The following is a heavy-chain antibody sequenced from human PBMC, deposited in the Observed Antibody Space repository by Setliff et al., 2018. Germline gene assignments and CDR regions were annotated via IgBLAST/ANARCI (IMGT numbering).Heavy chain of an antibody. V-gene: IGHV4-4*07. CDR1: RASVTSYY. Sequence: SETLSLTCTVSRASVTSYYWNWIRQPAGKGLEWIGRTSTGGGSNYNPSLKSRVIMSVDPSRNQFSLRLNSVTAADTAIYYCARGGALGPNTRWFDPWGQGILVTVSS. D-gene: IGHD1-26*01. J-gene: IGHJ5*02. CDR2: TSTGGGS. CDR3: ARGGALGPNTRWFDP.